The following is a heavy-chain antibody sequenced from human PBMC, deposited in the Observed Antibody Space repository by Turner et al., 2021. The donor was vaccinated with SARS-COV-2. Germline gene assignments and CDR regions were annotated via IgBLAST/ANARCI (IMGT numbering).Heavy chain of an antibody. CDR1: GFTFSSYA. J-gene: IGHJ4*02. V-gene: IGHV3-30-3*01. Sequence: QVQLVESGGGLVQPGRSLRLSCSASGFTFSSYAMHWVRQAPGKGLEWVAVRSYDGSNKYYADSVKGRFTISRDNSKNTMYLKMNSLRAEDTAVYYCARDLSGSYTYFEYWGQGTLVTVSS. CDR2: RSYDGSNK. CDR3: ARDLSGSYTYFEY. D-gene: IGHD1-26*01.